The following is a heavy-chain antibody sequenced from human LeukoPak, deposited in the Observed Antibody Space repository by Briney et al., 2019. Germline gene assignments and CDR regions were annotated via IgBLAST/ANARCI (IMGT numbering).Heavy chain of an antibody. V-gene: IGHV3-64*04. D-gene: IGHD6-19*01. CDR1: GFTFSSYA. CDR2: ISSNGGST. Sequence: GGSLRLSCSASGFTFSSYAMHWVRQAPGKGLEYVSAISSNGGSTYYADSVKGRFTISRDNSKNTLYLQMNTLRAEDTAVYYCARGLYSSGWYFDYWGQATLVTVSS. CDR3: ARGLYSSGWYFDY. J-gene: IGHJ4*02.